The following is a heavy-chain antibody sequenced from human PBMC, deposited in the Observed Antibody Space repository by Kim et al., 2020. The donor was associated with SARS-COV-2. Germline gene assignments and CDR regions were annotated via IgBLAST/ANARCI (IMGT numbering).Heavy chain of an antibody. J-gene: IGHJ3*02. D-gene: IGHD2-8*02. V-gene: IGHV1-69*01. Sequence: FQGRVTSTADESTSTAYMELSSLRSEDTAVYYCARGFLLRVVTPDDAFDIWGQGTMVTVSS. CDR3: ARGFLLRVVTPDDAFDI.